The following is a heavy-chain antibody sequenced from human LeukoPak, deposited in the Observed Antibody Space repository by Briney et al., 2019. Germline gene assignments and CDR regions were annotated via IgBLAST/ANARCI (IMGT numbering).Heavy chain of an antibody. CDR3: AKDHYYDSSGYWRRPFDY. Sequence: GGSLRLSCAASGFTFSSYAMSWVRQAPGKGLEWVSAISGSGGSTYYADSVKGRFTISRDNSKNTLYLQMNSLGAEDTAVYYCAKDHYYDSSGYWRRPFDYWGQGTLVTVSS. CDR1: GFTFSSYA. V-gene: IGHV3-23*01. D-gene: IGHD3-22*01. J-gene: IGHJ4*02. CDR2: ISGSGGST.